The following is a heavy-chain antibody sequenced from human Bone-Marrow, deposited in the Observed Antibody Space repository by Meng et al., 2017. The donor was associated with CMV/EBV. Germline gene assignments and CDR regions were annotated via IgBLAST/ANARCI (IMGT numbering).Heavy chain of an antibody. J-gene: IGHJ6*02. Sequence: SVVSGGCYCSCVRPHPRNGLEWIGYIYYSGSTYYNPSLKIRVTISVDTSKNQFSLKLSSVTAADTAVYYCARDLYGSGSYYYYGMDVWGQGTTVTVSS. V-gene: IGHV4-31*02. CDR2: IYYSGST. CDR3: ARDLYGSGSYYYYGMDV. CDR1: SVVSGGCY. D-gene: IGHD3-10*01.